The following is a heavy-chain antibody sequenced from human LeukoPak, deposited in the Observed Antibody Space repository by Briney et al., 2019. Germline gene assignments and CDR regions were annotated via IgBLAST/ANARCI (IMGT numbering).Heavy chain of an antibody. CDR2: ISYDGSNK. CDR3: ASDY. J-gene: IGHJ4*02. CDR1: GFTFSSYA. V-gene: IGHV3-30-3*01. Sequence: GGSLRLSCAASGFTFSSYAMHWVRQAPGKGLEWVAVISYDGSNKYYADSVKGRFTISRDNSKNTLYLQMNSLRAEDTAVYYCASDYWGQGTLVTVSS.